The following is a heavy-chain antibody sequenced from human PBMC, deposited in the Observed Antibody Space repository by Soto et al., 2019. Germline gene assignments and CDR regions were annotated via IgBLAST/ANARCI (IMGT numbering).Heavy chain of an antibody. V-gene: IGHV3-23*01. CDR3: AKESAYCSGGSCFNDAFDI. Sequence: TGGSLRLSCAASGFTFSSYAMSWVRQAPGKGLEWVSAISGSGGSTYYADSVKGRFTISRDNSKNTLYLQMNSLRAEDTAVYYCAKESAYCSGGSCFNDAFDIWGQGTMVTVSS. D-gene: IGHD2-15*01. J-gene: IGHJ3*02. CDR1: GFTFSSYA. CDR2: ISGSGGST.